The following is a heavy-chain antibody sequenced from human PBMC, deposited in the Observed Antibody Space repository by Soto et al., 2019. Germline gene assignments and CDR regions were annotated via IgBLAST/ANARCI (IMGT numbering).Heavy chain of an antibody. V-gene: IGHV3-33*01. Sequence: PGGSLRLSCAASGFTFSSYGMHWVRQAPGKGLEWVAVIWYDGSNKYYADSVKGRFTISRDNSKNTLYLQMNSLGAEDTAVYYCARRSDYYYYGMDVWGQGTTVTVSS. J-gene: IGHJ6*02. CDR1: GFTFSSYG. CDR2: IWYDGSNK. CDR3: ARRSDYYYYGMDV.